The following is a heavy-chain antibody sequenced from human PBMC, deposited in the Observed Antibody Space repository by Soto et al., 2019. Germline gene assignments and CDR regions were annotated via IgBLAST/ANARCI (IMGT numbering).Heavy chain of an antibody. V-gene: IGHV3-11*01. Sequence: QVQLVESGGGLVKPGGSLRLSCAASGFTFSDYYMSWIRQAPGKGLEWVSYISSSGSTIYYADSRKGRFTISTDNAKNALYLQMNSLSAEDTDVYYCARSGSYHVNYGMDVWGQGTTVTGSS. D-gene: IGHD1-26*01. J-gene: IGHJ6*02. CDR2: ISSSGSTI. CDR3: ARSGSYHVNYGMDV. CDR1: GFTFSDYY.